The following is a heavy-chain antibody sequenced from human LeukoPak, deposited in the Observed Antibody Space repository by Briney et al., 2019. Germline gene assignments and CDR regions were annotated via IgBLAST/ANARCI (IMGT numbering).Heavy chain of an antibody. J-gene: IGHJ6*03. D-gene: IGHD2-21*01. CDR1: GYTFTDYA. V-gene: IGHV7-4-1*02. CDR3: ARDYSRVSYYTDV. Sequence: ASVKVSCKASGYTFTDYAMNWVRQAPGQGLEWMGWIHPNTGNPTYAQGFTGRFVFSLDTSVSTAYLQISSLKAEDTAVYYCARDYSRVSYYTDVWGKGTTVTVSS. CDR2: IHPNTGNP.